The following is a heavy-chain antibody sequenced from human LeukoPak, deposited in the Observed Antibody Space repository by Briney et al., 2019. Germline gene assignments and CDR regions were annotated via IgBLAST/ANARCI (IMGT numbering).Heavy chain of an antibody. CDR2: ISYDGSNK. CDR1: GFTFSSYA. Sequence: GRSLRLSCAASGFTFSSYAMHWVRQAPGKGLEWVAVISYDGSNKYYADSVKGRFTISRDNSKNTLYLQMNSLRAEDTAVYYCARGRDSYGWGWFDPWGQGTLVTVSS. D-gene: IGHD5-18*01. CDR3: ARGRDSYGWGWFDP. V-gene: IGHV3-30-3*01. J-gene: IGHJ5*02.